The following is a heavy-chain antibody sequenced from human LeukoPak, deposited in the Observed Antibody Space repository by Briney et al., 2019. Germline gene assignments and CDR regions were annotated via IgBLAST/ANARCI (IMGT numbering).Heavy chain of an antibody. CDR1: GGSISSGGSS. V-gene: IGHV4-30-2*01. D-gene: IGHD3-9*01. CDR2: IYHSGST. J-gene: IGHJ5*02. CDR3: ARTYYDILTGYYFDP. Sequence: SQTLSLTCAVSGGSISSGGSSWSWIRQPSGKGLEWIGYIYHSGSTYYNPSLKSRVTISLDRSRNQFSLKLSSVTAADTAVYYCARTYYDILTGYYFDPWGQGTLVTVSS.